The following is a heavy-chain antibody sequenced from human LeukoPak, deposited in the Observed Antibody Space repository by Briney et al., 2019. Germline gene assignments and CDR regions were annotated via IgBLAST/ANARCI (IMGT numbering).Heavy chain of an antibody. Sequence: SETLSLTCTVSGGSISSYYWSWIRQPPGKGLEWIGYIYYSESTNYNPSLKSRVTISVDTSKNQFSLKLSSVTAADTAVYYCARQRGYGSNWFDPWGQGTLVTVSS. CDR3: ARQRGYGSNWFDP. J-gene: IGHJ5*02. CDR1: GGSISSYY. D-gene: IGHD5-12*01. CDR2: IYYSEST. V-gene: IGHV4-59*08.